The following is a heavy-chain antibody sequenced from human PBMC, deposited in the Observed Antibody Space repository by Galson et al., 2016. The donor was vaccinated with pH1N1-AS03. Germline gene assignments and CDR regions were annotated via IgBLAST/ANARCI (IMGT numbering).Heavy chain of an antibody. D-gene: IGHD1-1*01. CDR1: GFTFSNYG. CDR3: ARDDFAGNYSLDY. V-gene: IGHV3-30*03. CDR2: ISYDGRKR. Sequence: SLRLSCAASGFTFSNYGMHWVRQAPGKGLEWVAVISYDGRKRYYPDSVKGRFTISRDNSKNTLYLQMDSLRAEDTAVYYCARDDFAGNYSLDYWGRGTLITVSS. J-gene: IGHJ4*02.